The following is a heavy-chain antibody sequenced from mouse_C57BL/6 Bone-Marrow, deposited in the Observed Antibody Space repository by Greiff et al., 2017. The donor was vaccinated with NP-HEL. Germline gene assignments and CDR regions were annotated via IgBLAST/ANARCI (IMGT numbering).Heavy chain of an antibody. Sequence: VQLKQSGPELVKPGASVKISCKASGYSFTDYNMNWVKQSNGKSLEWIGVINTNYGTTSYNQKFKGKATLTVDQSSSTAYMQLNSLTSEDSAVYYCARSIIRAKWYFDVCGPGTTLTVSS. J-gene: IGHJ1*01. CDR3: ARSIIRAKWYFDV. CDR2: INTNYGTT. CDR1: GYSFTDYN. V-gene: IGHV1-39*01. D-gene: IGHD1-1*01.